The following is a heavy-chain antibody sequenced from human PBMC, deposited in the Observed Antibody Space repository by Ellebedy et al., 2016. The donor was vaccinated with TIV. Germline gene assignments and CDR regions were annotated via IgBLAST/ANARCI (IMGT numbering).Heavy chain of an antibody. V-gene: IGHV1-24*01. Sequence: ASVKVSXXVSGYTLTELSMHWVRQAPGKGLEWMGGFDPEDGETIYAQKFQGRVTMTEDTSTDTAYMELSSLRSEDTAVYYCATETLFGESAFDIWGQGTMVTVSS. CDR1: GYTLTELS. J-gene: IGHJ3*02. CDR2: FDPEDGET. CDR3: ATETLFGESAFDI. D-gene: IGHD3-10*02.